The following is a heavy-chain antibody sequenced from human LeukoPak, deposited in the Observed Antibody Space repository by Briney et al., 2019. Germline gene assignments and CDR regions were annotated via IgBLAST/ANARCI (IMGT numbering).Heavy chain of an antibody. Sequence: ASVKVSCKASGYTFTGYYMHWVRQAPGQGLKWMGWINPNSGGTNYAQKFQGRVTMTRDTSISTAYMELSRLRSDDTAVYYCARDRCSSTSCYLFDYWGQGTLVTVSS. CDR1: GYTFTGYY. J-gene: IGHJ4*02. CDR3: ARDRCSSTSCYLFDY. CDR2: INPNSGGT. V-gene: IGHV1-2*02. D-gene: IGHD2-2*01.